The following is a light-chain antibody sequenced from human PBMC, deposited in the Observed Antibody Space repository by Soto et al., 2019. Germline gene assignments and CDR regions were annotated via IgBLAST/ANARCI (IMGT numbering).Light chain of an antibody. Sequence: DIVMTQSPDSLAVSLGERATINCKSSQRVFYSTNNRNYLAWYQQKAGQPPKLLIYWASTRESGVPDRFSGSGSGTDFTLTIRSLQSEDAEVYYCQQYYSAPLTFGGGTKVDIK. J-gene: IGKJ4*01. CDR3: QQYYSAPLT. CDR1: QRVFYSTNNRNY. CDR2: WAS. V-gene: IGKV4-1*01.